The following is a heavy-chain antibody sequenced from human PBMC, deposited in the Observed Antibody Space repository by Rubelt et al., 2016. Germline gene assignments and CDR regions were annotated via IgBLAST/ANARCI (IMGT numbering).Heavy chain of an antibody. Sequence: VRQAPGKGLEWVSGISGSGGSTYYADSVKGRFTISRDNSKNTLYLQMNSLRAEDTAVYYCARQQLRGVIVSGYGMDVWGQGTTVTVSS. CDR2: ISGSGGST. CDR3: ARQQLRGVIVSGYGMDV. V-gene: IGHV3-23*01. D-gene: IGHD3-10*01. J-gene: IGHJ6*02.